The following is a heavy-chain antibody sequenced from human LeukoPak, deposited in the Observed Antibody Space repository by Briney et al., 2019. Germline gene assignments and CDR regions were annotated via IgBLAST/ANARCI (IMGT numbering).Heavy chain of an antibody. CDR1: GYTFTSYG. D-gene: IGHD6-13*01. CDR3: ARVEQQLVRDEYNWFDP. CDR2: ISAYNGNT. J-gene: IGHJ5*02. V-gene: IGHV1-18*01. Sequence: ASVKVSCKASGYTFTSYGISWVRQAPGQGLEWMGWISAYNGNTNYAQKLQGRATMTTDTSTSTAYMELRSLRSDDTAVYYCARVEQQLVRDEYNWFDPWGQGTLVTVSS.